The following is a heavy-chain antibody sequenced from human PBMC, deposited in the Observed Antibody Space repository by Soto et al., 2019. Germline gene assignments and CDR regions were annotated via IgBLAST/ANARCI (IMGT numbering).Heavy chain of an antibody. V-gene: IGHV4-39*01. CDR2: IYYSGST. J-gene: IGHJ4*02. D-gene: IGHD2-15*01. CDR1: GGSITSSSYY. Sequence: SETLSLTCTVSGGSITSSSYYWGWIRQSPGKGLEWIGDIYYSGSTYYNPSLRSRVTISVDTSKNQFSLKLSSVTVADTAVYYCARRVADPTSPPRDYFDSWGQGTLVTVSS. CDR3: ARRVADPTSPPRDYFDS.